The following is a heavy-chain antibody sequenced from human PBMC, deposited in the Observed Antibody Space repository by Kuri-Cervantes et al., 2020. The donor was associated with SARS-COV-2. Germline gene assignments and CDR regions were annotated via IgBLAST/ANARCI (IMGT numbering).Heavy chain of an antibody. D-gene: IGHD3-22*01. V-gene: IGHV1-69*13. Sequence: SVKVSCKASGGTFSSYAISWARQAPGQGLEWMGGIIPIFGTANYAQKFQGRVTITADESTSTAYMELSSLRSEDTAVYYCTFTPYYYDSSGYYYYYGMDVWGQGTTVTVSS. CDR1: GGTFSSYA. J-gene: IGHJ6*02. CDR2: IIPIFGTA. CDR3: TFTPYYYDSSGYYYYYGMDV.